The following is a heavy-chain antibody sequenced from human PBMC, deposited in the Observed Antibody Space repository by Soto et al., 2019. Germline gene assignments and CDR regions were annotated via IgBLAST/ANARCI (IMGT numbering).Heavy chain of an antibody. CDR3: ARDLLRFSDHSFDY. CDR1: GFTFSSCA. CDR2: ISYDGSNK. J-gene: IGHJ4*02. Sequence: GGSLRLSCAASGFTFSSCAMHWVRQAPGKGLEWVAVISYDGSNKYYADSVKGRFTISRDNSKNTLYLQMNSLRAEDTAVYYCARDLLRFSDHSFDYWGQGTLVTVSS. D-gene: IGHD3-3*01. V-gene: IGHV3-30-3*01.